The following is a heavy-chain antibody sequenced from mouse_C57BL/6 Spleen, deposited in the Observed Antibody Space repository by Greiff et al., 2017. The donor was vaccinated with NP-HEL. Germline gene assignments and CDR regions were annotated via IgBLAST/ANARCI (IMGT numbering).Heavy chain of an antibody. CDR1: GYAFSSYW. CDR2: IYPGDGDT. V-gene: IGHV1-80*01. Sequence: VKLQESGAELVKPGASVKISCKASGYAFSSYWMNWVKQRPGKGLEWIGQIYPGDGDTNYNGKFKGKATLTADKSSSTAYMQLSSLTSEDSAVYFGAREVIYDGYPWFAYWGQGTLVTVSA. J-gene: IGHJ3*01. D-gene: IGHD2-3*01. CDR3: AREVIYDGYPWFAY.